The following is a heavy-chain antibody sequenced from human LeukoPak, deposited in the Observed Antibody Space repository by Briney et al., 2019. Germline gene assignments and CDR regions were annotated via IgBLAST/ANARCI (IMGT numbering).Heavy chain of an antibody. J-gene: IGHJ3*02. D-gene: IGHD6-13*01. CDR2: IYYSGST. Sequence: SETLSLTCTVSGGSISSYYWSWIRQPPGKGLERIGYIYYSGSTNYNPSLKSRVTISVDTSKNQFSLKLSSVTAADTAVYYCAREREPYSSSSHAFDIWGQGTMVTVSS. CDR1: GGSISSYY. CDR3: AREREPYSSSSHAFDI. V-gene: IGHV4-59*01.